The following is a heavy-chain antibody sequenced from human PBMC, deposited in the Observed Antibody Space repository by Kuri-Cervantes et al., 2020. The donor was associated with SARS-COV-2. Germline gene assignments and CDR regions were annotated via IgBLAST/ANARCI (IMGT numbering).Heavy chain of an antibody. Sequence: GGSLRLSCAASGFTLSSYGMHWVRQAPGKGLEWVAVIWYDGSNKYYADSVKGRFTISRDNSKNTLYLQMNSLRAEDTAVYYCARAGAVAGLRSYYYYGMDVWGQGTTVTVSS. V-gene: IGHV3-33*01. J-gene: IGHJ6*02. D-gene: IGHD6-19*01. CDR2: IWYDGSNK. CDR1: GFTLSSYG. CDR3: ARAGAVAGLRSYYYYGMDV.